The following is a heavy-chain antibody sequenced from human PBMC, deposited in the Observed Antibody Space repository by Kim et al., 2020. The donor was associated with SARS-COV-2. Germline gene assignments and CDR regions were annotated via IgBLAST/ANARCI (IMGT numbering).Heavy chain of an antibody. V-gene: IGHV5-51*01. J-gene: IGHJ4*02. CDR1: GYSFSNFW. CDR2: IYPGDSNT. Sequence: GESLKISCQGFGYSFSNFWIGWVRQMPGKGLEWMGIIYPGDSNTKYSPSFQGQVTMSVDKSTDTAYLQWTSLKASDTAMYYCARPMHSRNQYNLDYWGQGTLVTVSS. D-gene: IGHD6-13*01. CDR3: ARPMHSRNQYNLDY.